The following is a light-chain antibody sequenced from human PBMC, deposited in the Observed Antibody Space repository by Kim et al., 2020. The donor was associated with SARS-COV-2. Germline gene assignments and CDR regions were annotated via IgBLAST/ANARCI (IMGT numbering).Light chain of an antibody. Sequence: WSPGERATPPCRASQSVSSYLAWYQQKPGQAPRLLIYDASNRATGIPARFSGSGSGTDFTLTISSLEPEDFAVYYCQQRSNWLTFGGGTKVDIK. CDR1: QSVSSY. CDR3: QQRSNWLT. V-gene: IGKV3-11*01. J-gene: IGKJ4*01. CDR2: DAS.